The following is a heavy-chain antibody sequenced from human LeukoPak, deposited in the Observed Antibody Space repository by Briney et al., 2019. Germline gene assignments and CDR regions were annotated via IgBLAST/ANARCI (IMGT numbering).Heavy chain of an antibody. D-gene: IGHD6-19*01. J-gene: IGHJ5*02. CDR2: ITSSSSYI. CDR1: GFTFSSYG. CDR3: AREMLAAVAAQS. V-gene: IGHV3-21*01. Sequence: GGPLRLSCAASGFTFSSYGMSWVRQAPGKGLEWVSSITSSSSYIYYADSVKGRFTISRDNAKNSLYLQMNSLRAEDTAVYYCAREMLAAVAAQSWGQGTLVTVSS.